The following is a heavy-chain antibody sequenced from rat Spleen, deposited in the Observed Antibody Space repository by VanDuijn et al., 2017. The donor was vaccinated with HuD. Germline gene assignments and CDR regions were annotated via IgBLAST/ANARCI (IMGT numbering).Heavy chain of an antibody. V-gene: IGHV5-29*01. D-gene: IGHD4-3*01. Sequence: EVQLVESDGDLVQPGRSLKLSCAASGFTFSDSHMAWVRQPPTKGLEWVATISFDGTSTYYRDSVTGRFTISRDNAKSTLYFLIDSLRSEDTATYYCVRQDTSGYSNWFTYWGQGTLVTVSS. J-gene: IGHJ3*01. CDR3: VRQDTSGYSNWFTY. CDR2: ISFDGTST. CDR1: GFTFSDSH.